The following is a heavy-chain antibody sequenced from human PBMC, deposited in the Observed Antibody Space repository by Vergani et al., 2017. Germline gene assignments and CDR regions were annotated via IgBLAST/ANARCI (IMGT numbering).Heavy chain of an antibody. CDR1: GYDFSSYA. J-gene: IGHJ6*02. D-gene: IGHD2-21*02. CDR2: IIPIFGTA. V-gene: IGHV1-69*15. CDR3: ARVYCGGDCYSWSYYYGMDV. Sequence: QVQLVQSGPERKSPGASVMVSCKASGYDFSSYAISWVRQAPGQGLEWMGRIIPIFGTANYAQKFQGRVTITADESTSTAYMELSSLRSEDTAVYYCARVYCGGDCYSWSYYYGMDVWGQGTTVTVSS.